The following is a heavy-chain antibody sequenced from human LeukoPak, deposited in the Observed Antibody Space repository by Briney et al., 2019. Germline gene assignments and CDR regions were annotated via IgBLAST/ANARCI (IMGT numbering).Heavy chain of an antibody. CDR3: ARGAYCSSTSCYDLGY. Sequence: GGSLRLSCAASGFTFSSYAMHWVRQAPGKGLEYVSAISSNGGSTYYANSVKGRFTISRDNSKNTLYLQMGSLKAEGMAVYYCARGAYCSSTSCYDLGYWGQGTLVTVSS. CDR2: ISSNGGST. CDR1: GFTFSSYA. D-gene: IGHD2-2*01. J-gene: IGHJ4*02. V-gene: IGHV3-64*01.